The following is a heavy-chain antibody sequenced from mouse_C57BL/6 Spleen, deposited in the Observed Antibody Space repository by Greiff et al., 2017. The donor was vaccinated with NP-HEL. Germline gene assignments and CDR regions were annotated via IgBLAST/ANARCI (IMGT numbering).Heavy chain of an antibody. V-gene: IGHV1-15*01. D-gene: IGHD1-1*01. CDR2: LAPETGGT. CDR3: TRWATTVGYPFAY. CDR1: GYTFTDYE. Sequence: QVQLQQSGAELVRPGASVTLSCKASGYTFTDYEMHWVKQTPVNGLEWIGALAPETGGTAYNQKFKGKAILTADKSSSTAYMELRSLTSEDSAVYYCTRWATTVGYPFAYWGQGTLVTVSA. J-gene: IGHJ3*01.